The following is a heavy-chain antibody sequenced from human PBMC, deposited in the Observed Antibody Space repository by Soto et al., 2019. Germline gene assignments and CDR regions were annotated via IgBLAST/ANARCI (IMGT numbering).Heavy chain of an antibody. J-gene: IGHJ4*02. Sequence: SETLSLTCAVSGYSISSGYYWGWIRQPPGKGLEWIGSIYHTGSTYYNPSLKSRVTISLDTSNNQFSLILSSVTAADTAVYYCARPRVAAAGHYFDYWGQGTLVTVSS. V-gene: IGHV4-38-2*01. CDR2: IYHTGST. CDR3: ARPRVAAAGHYFDY. CDR1: GYSISSGYY. D-gene: IGHD6-13*01.